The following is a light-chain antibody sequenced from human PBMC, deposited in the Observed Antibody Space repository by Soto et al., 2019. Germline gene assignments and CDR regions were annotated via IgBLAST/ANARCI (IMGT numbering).Light chain of an antibody. CDR3: QHYESLPYT. Sequence: DILMTQSPSALSASVGDRVTISCQASQDIRDYLNWYQQTPGRAPKLLIYDASNLQRGVPARFSGSRSGTDFTFTISSLQPEDFATYYCQHYESLPYTFGQGTKLEIK. J-gene: IGKJ2*01. CDR2: DAS. V-gene: IGKV1-33*01. CDR1: QDIRDY.